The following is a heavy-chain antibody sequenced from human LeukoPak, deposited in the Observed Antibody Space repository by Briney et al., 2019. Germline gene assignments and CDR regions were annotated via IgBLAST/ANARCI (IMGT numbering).Heavy chain of an antibody. J-gene: IGHJ4*02. V-gene: IGHV4-38-2*02. CDR2: IYYSGST. CDR1: GYSISSGYY. CDR3: ARLVYSSSSPFDY. Sequence: SETLSLTCTVSGYSISSGYYWGWIRRPPGKGLEWIGSIYYSGSTYYNPSLKSRVTISVDTSKNQFSLKLSSVTAADTAVYYCARLVYSSSSPFDYWGQGTLVTVSS. D-gene: IGHD6-6*01.